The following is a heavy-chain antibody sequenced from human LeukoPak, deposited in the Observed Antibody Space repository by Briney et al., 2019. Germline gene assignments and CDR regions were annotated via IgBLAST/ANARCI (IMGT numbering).Heavy chain of an antibody. V-gene: IGHV3-53*01. CDR1: GFTVSSNS. J-gene: IGHJ4*01. Sequence: GGSLRLSCTVSGFTVSSNSMSWVRQAPGKGLEWVSFIYSGSTHYSDSVKGRFTISRDNSKNTLYLQMNSLRAEDTAVYYCARRAGAYSHPYDYWGQEPWSPSPQ. CDR3: ARRAGAYSHPYDY. CDR2: IYSGST. D-gene: IGHD4/OR15-4a*01.